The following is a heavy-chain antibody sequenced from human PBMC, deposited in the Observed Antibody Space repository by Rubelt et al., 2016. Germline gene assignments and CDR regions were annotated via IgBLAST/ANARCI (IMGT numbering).Heavy chain of an antibody. V-gene: IGHV4-4*07. J-gene: IGHJ4*02. CDR2: VDPSGST. CDR3: ARDSGSRIFDY. Sequence: LSLTCTVSGASISIFYWSWIRQSAGQGLEWIGRVDPSGSTNSNPSLKSRITMSVDTSKNQFSLKLNSVTAADTAVYYCARDSGSRIFDYWGQGTLVTVSS. D-gene: IGHD2/OR15-2a*01. CDR1: GASISIFY.